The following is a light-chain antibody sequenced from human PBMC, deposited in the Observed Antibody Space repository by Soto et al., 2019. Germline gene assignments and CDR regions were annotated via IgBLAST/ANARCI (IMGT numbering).Light chain of an antibody. V-gene: IGKV3-15*01. CDR2: GAS. J-gene: IGKJ4*01. CDR1: QSVSSS. CDR3: QQDNNWPLT. Sequence: EIVMTQSPATLSVSPGERATLSCRASQSVSSSLAWYQQKPGQAPRLPIYGASSRATGIPARFSGSGSGTEFTLTISSLQSEDFAVYYCQQDNNWPLTFGGGTKVEIK.